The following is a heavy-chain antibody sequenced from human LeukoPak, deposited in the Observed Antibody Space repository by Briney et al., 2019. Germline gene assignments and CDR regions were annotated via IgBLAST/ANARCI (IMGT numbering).Heavy chain of an antibody. V-gene: IGHV3-33*01. Sequence: GGSLRLSCAASGFTFSSYGMHWVRQAPGKGLEWVAVIWYDGSNRNYADSVKGRFTISRDNSKNTLYLQMNSLRAEDTAVYYCARERIAAAGTRVDPWGQGTLVTVSS. CDR3: ARERIAAAGTRVDP. J-gene: IGHJ5*02. CDR1: GFTFSSYG. D-gene: IGHD6-13*01. CDR2: IWYDGSNR.